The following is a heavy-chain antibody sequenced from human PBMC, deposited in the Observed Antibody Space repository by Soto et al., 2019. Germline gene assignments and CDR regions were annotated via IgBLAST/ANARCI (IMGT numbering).Heavy chain of an antibody. Sequence: QITLKESGPTLVKPTQTLTLTCTFSGISLNTSAVGVGWIRQPPGKALEWLALIYWDDDKRYSPSLKSRLTITRNPTKTHVVLTMTNMDPVKPATYYCAPLLLRNFAWFPLPYNYWGQGPLVTVSS. CDR1: GISLNTSAVG. CDR2: IYWDDDK. J-gene: IGHJ4*02. CDR3: APLLLRNFAWFPLPYNY. V-gene: IGHV2-5*02. D-gene: IGHD3-9*01.